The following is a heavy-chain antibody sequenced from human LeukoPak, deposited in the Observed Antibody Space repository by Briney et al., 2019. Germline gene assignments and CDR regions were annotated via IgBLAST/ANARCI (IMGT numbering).Heavy chain of an antibody. CDR2: IWYDGSNK. V-gene: IGHV3-33*06. CDR3: AKGLDWYCSGGSCYNIDY. J-gene: IGHJ4*02. CDR1: GFTFSSYA. D-gene: IGHD2-15*01. Sequence: GGSMRLACAASGFTFSSYAMSWVRQAPGRGLEWVAVIWYDGSNKYYGDSVKGRFTISRDNSKNTLYLQMNSLSAEDTAVYYCAKGLDWYCSGGSCYNIDYWGQGTLVTVSS.